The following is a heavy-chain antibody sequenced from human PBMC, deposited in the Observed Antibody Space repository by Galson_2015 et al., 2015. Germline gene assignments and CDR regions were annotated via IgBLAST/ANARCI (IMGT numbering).Heavy chain of an antibody. V-gene: IGHV3-33*01. CDR3: ARDLVPVDTAREHLYGMDV. J-gene: IGHJ6*02. Sequence: SLRLSCAASGFTFSSYGMHWVRQAPGKGLEWVAVIWYDGSNKYYADSVKGRFTISRDNSKNTLYLQMNSLRAEDTAVYYCARDLVPVDTAREHLYGMDVWGQGTTVTVSS. CDR1: GFTFSSYG. D-gene: IGHD5-18*01. CDR2: IWYDGSNK.